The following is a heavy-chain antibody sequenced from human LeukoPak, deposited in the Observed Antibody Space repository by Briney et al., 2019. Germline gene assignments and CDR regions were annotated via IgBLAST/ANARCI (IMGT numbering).Heavy chain of an antibody. CDR2: INPKNGGS. J-gene: IGHJ4*02. CDR3: ARYYDILTGYSHPFDY. Sequence: PQASVKVSCKASGYTFTGYYMHWVRQAPGQGLEWVGWINPKNGGSNYAQKFQGRVTMTRDRSISTAYMELSRLTSDDTAVYYCARYYDILTGYSHPFDYWGQGTLVTVSS. V-gene: IGHV1-2*02. D-gene: IGHD3-9*01. CDR1: GYTFTGYY.